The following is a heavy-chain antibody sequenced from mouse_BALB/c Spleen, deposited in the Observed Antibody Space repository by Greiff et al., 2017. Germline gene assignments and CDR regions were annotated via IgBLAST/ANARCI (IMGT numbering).Heavy chain of an antibody. D-gene: IGHD2-14*01. J-gene: IGHJ2*01. CDR3: ASYETYYRYGFDY. Sequence: EVKLMESGPSLVKPSQTLSLTCSVTGDSITSGYWHWIRKFPGNKLEYMGYISYSGSTYYNPYLKSRISITRDTTKNQYYLQLNSVATAATATYSCASYETYYRYGFDYWGQGTTLTVSS. V-gene: IGHV3-8*02. CDR2: ISYSGST. CDR1: GDSITSGY.